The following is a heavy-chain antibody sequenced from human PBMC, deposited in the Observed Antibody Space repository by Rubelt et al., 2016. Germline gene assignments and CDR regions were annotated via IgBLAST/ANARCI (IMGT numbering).Heavy chain of an antibody. CDR3: ARDRSHYFDY. CDR1: GLAFSSYG. V-gene: IGHV3-33*01. CDR2: IWYDGSNK. Sequence: GGGVVQPGRSLRLPCAASGLAFSSYGMHWVRQAPGKGLEWVAVIWYDGSNKYYADSVKGRFTISRDNSKNTLYLQMNSLRAEDTAVYYCARDRSHYFDYWGQGTLVTVSS. J-gene: IGHJ4*02.